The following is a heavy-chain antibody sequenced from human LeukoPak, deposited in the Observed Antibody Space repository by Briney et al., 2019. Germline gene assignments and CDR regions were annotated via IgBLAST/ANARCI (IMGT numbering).Heavy chain of an antibody. D-gene: IGHD6-19*01. J-gene: IGHJ3*02. V-gene: IGHV3-9*01. CDR2: ISWNSGSI. CDR1: GFTFDDYA. Sequence: GGSLRLSCAASGFTFDDYAMHWDRQAPGKGLEWVSGISWNSGSIGYADSVKGRFTISRDNAKNSLYLQMNSLRAEDTALYYCAKDIGQWLVGDAFDIWGQGTMVTVSS. CDR3: AKDIGQWLVGDAFDI.